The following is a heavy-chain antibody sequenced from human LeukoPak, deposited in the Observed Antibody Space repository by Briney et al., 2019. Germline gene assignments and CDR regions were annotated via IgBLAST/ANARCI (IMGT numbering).Heavy chain of an antibody. V-gene: IGHV4-39*01. D-gene: IGHD5-18*01. CDR3: ARHPRAWIQLWTFFDY. J-gene: IGHJ4*02. Sequence: PSETLSLTCAVYGGSFSGYYWGWIRQPPGRGLEWIGSIYYSGSTYYNPSLKSRVTISVDTSKNQFSLKLSSVTAADTAVYYCARHPRAWIQLWTFFDYWGQGTLVTVSS. CDR2: IYYSGST. CDR1: GGSFSGYY.